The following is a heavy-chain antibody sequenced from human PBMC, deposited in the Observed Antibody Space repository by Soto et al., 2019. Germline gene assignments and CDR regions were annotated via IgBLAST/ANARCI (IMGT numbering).Heavy chain of an antibody. CDR2: ISSSSSYT. J-gene: IGHJ5*02. D-gene: IGHD3-10*01. CDR3: ARDHYGPGWFDP. CDR1: GFTFSDYY. V-gene: IGHV3-11*05. Sequence: QVQLVESGGGLVKPGGSLRLSCAASGFTFSDYYMSWIRQAPGKGLEWVSYISSSSSYTNYADSVKGRFTISRDNPKNSLYLQMNSLRAEDTAVYYCARDHYGPGWFDPWGQGTLVTVSS.